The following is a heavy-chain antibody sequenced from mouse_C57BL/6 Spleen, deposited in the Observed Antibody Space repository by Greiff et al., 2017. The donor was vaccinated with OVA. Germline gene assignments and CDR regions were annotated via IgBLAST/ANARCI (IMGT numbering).Heavy chain of an antibody. CDR2: ISSGSSTI. V-gene: IGHV5-17*01. CDR3: ARAQDSYDGYPAWFAY. J-gene: IGHJ3*01. D-gene: IGHD2-3*01. CDR1: GFTFSDYG. Sequence: EVQRVESGGGLVKPGGSLKLSCAASGFTFSDYGMHWVRQAPEKGLEWVAYISSGSSTIYYADTVKGRFTISRDNAKNTLFLQMTSLRSEDTAMYYCARAQDSYDGYPAWFAYWGQGTLVTVSA.